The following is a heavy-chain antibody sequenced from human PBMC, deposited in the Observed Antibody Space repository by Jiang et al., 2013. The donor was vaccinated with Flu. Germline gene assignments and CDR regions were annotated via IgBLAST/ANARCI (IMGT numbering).Heavy chain of an antibody. D-gene: IGHD4-17*01. J-gene: IGHJ4*02. CDR3: VRVAERGHGDYVMSYYFDH. V-gene: IGHV1-69*06. CDR1: GGTISGYV. CDR2: IIPMFGTT. Sequence: EVKEPGSSMKVSCKASGGTISGYVISWVRQAPGHGLEWMGGIIPMFGTTFYAQKFQGRLTISADRSTSTVYMELSSLKSEDTAVYFCVRVAERGHGDYVMSYYFDHWGQGTLVSVSS.